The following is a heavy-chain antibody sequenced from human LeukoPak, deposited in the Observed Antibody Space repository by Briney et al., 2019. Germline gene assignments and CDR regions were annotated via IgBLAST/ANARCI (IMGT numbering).Heavy chain of an antibody. CDR1: GFTFSSYA. J-gene: IGHJ4*02. V-gene: IGHV3-23*01. Sequence: GGSLRLSCAASGFTFSSYAISWVRQAPGKGLEWVSTMSGSGGTTFYADSVKGRFTVSRDNSHNTLHVQMNSLRAEDTAVYYCAKDSTPYSGNTFYFDYWGQGTLVTVSS. D-gene: IGHD1-7*01. CDR3: AKDSTPYSGNTFYFDY. CDR2: MSGSGGTT.